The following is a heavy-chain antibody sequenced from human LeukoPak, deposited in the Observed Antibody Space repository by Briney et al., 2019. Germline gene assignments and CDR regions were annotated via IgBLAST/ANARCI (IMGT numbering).Heavy chain of an antibody. CDR1: GGSISSYY. V-gene: IGHV4-59*01. CDR2: ISNSGST. Sequence: SETLSLICTVSGGSISSYYWSWIRQPPGEGLEWIGYISNSGSTNYNASLKSRVTISVDTSKNQLSLKLSSVTAADTAVYHCVRLQPNTGEWAFDIWGQGTMVTVSS. D-gene: IGHD1-1*01. CDR3: VRLQPNTGEWAFDI. J-gene: IGHJ3*02.